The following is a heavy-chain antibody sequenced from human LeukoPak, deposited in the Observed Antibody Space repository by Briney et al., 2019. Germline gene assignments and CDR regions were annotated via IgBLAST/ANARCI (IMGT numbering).Heavy chain of an antibody. Sequence: GGSLRLSCAASGFTFCSYAMYRVSQAPCKGVEWVAVISYDGSNKYYADSVKGRFTISRDNSKNTLYLQMNSLRVEDTAVYYCSRRGSTSCYQAFVDYWGQGTLVTVSS. CDR2: ISYDGSNK. CDR3: SRRGSTSCYQAFVDY. V-gene: IGHV3-30-3*01. D-gene: IGHD2-2*01. CDR1: GFTFCSYA. J-gene: IGHJ4*02.